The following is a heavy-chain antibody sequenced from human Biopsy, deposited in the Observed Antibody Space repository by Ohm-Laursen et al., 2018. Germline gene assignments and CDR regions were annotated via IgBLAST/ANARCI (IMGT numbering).Heavy chain of an antibody. D-gene: IGHD3-9*01. CDR2: NIPILGTG. Sequence: SSVKVSCKAPAGTFSNYGVNWVRQAPGQGLEWLGGNIPILGTGNYAQKFQDRVTVAADTSMSTATMELRSLRSDDTAVYYCATKLTGYFHHWGQGTLVIVSS. CDR3: ATKLTGYFHH. V-gene: IGHV1-69*06. CDR1: AGTFSNYG. J-gene: IGHJ1*01.